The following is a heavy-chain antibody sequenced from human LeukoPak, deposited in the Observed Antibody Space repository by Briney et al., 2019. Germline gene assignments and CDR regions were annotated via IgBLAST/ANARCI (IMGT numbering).Heavy chain of an antibody. Sequence: GGSLRLSCAASGFTVNNKYMTWVRQAPGKGLEWVSLIYNDGRTYYADSVKGRCTISRDNLKNVLYLQMNSLKVEDTALYYCAKAPVTTCRGAYCYPFDYWGQGTLVTVSS. V-gene: IGHV3-53*01. J-gene: IGHJ4*02. D-gene: IGHD2-21*01. CDR1: GFTVNNKY. CDR3: AKAPVTTCRGAYCYPFDY. CDR2: IYNDGRT.